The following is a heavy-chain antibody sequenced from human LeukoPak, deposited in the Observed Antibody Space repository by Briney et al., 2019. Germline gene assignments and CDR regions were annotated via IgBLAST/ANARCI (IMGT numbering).Heavy chain of an antibody. CDR2: ISDSGSRT. V-gene: IGHV3-23*01. D-gene: IGHD3-22*01. J-gene: IGHJ4*02. CDR3: AKQESSGSYPYYFDY. Sequence: PGGSLRLSCAAPGFIFDRYGMTWVRQAPGEGLKWVSSISDSGSRTYYADSVKGRFTVSRDNSKNTVYVQMNSLRAEDTAIYYCAKQESSGSYPYYFDYWGQGTLVTVSS. CDR1: GFIFDRYG.